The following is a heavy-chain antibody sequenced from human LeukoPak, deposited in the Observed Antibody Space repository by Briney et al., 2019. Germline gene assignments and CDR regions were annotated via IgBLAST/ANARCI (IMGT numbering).Heavy chain of an antibody. CDR3: ARTGYCSGGSCYHYYYYYMDV. V-gene: IGHV4-61*02. CDR1: GYSISSGYY. D-gene: IGHD2-15*01. CDR2: IYTSGST. Sequence: PSETLSLTCTVSGYSISSGYYWGWIRQPAGKGLEWIGRIYTSGSTNYNPSLKSRVTVSVDTSKNQFSLKLSSVTAADTAVYYCARTGYCSGGSCYHYYYYYMDVWGKGTTVTISS. J-gene: IGHJ6*03.